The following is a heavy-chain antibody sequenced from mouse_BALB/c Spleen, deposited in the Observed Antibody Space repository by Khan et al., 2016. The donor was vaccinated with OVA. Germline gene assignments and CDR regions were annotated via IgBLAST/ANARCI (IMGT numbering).Heavy chain of an antibody. CDR3: ARSLYYSYGYALDC. Sequence: EVQLQESGPGLVKPSQSLSLTCTVTGYSITSDYAWNWIRQFPGNKLEWMGYISSTGGTSYNPSLKSRISITRDTSKNQFFLQLKSVTAEDTATXYCARSLYYSYGYALDCWGRGTLVTVSS. CDR2: ISSTGGT. V-gene: IGHV3-2*02. D-gene: IGHD2-14*01. CDR1: GYSITSDYA. J-gene: IGHJ4*01.